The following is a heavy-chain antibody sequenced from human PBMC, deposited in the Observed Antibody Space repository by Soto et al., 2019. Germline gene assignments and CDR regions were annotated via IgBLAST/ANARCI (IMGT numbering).Heavy chain of an antibody. J-gene: IGHJ4*02. CDR3: ARGPGAMGYYFDY. CDR2: IYTVGTT. V-gene: IGHV3-53*01. Sequence: PGGSLRLSCAASGFLVTSNYMSWVRQAPGKGLEWVSVIYTVGTTYYADSVKGRFTISRDNSKNTLYLQMNSLRAEDTAVYYCARGPGAMGYYFDYWGQGTLVTVSS. D-gene: IGHD5-18*01. CDR1: GFLVTSNY.